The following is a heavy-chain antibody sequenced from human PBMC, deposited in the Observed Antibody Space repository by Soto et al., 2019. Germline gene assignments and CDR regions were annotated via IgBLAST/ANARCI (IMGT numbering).Heavy chain of an antibody. CDR2: IYYSGST. CDR1: GGSISSSSYY. CDR3: ARHPAVTTLKRKGGIHYYFDY. J-gene: IGHJ4*02. Sequence: SETLSLTCTVSGGSISSSSYYWGWIRQPPGKGLEWIGSIYYSGSTYYNPSLKSRVTISVDTSKNQISLKLSSVTAADTAVYYCARHPAVTTLKRKGGIHYYFDYWGQGTLVTVSS. D-gene: IGHD4-17*01. V-gene: IGHV4-39*01.